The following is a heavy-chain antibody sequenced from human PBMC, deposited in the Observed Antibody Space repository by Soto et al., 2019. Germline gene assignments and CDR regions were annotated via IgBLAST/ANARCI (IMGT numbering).Heavy chain of an antibody. CDR2: INHSGST. CDR1: GGSFSGYY. V-gene: IGHV4-34*01. J-gene: IGHJ4*02. Sequence: QVQLQQWGAGLLKPSETLSLTCAVYGGSFSGYYCTWIRQPPGTGLECIGEINHSGSTNYNPSLKSRVTISVDTSKNQFSLKLTSVTAADTAVYYCARDKITGLFDYWGQGTLVTVSS. D-gene: IGHD3-16*01. CDR3: ARDKITGLFDY.